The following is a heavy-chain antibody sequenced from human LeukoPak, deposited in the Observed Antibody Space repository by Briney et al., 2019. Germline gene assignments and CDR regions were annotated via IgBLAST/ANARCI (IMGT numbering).Heavy chain of an antibody. D-gene: IGHD1-26*01. CDR1: GGSFSGYY. J-gene: IGHJ4*02. CDR3: ARAGADSDY. Sequence: PSETLSLTCAVYGGSFSGYYWGWIRQPPGKGLEWIGEINHSGSTNYNPSLKSRVTISVDTSKNQFSLKLSSVTAADTAVYYCARAGADSDYWGQGTLVTVSS. CDR2: INHSGST. V-gene: IGHV4-34*01.